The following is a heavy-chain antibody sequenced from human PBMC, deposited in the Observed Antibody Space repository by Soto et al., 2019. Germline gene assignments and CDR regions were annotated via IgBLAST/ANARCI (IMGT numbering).Heavy chain of an antibody. CDR3: AQSLPHYGLGRERGTWFDP. CDR1: GFSLSTTGVG. V-gene: IGHV2-5*02. CDR2: IYWDDDK. Sequence: QITLKESGPTLVRPTQTLTLTCTFSGFSLSTTGVGVGWIRQPPGKALEWLALIYWDDDKRYSPSLKSMLTITKDTTKNEVILTMTNMDPVDSARYYCAQSLPHYGLGRERGTWFDPWGQGTLVTLSS. J-gene: IGHJ5*02. D-gene: IGHD3-10*01.